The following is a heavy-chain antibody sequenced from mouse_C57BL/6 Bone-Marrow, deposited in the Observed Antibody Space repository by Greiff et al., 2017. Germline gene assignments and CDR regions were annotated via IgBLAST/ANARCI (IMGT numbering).Heavy chain of an antibody. CDR1: GYTFTDYE. J-gene: IGHJ3*01. CDR2: IDPETGGT. D-gene: IGHD2-4*01. V-gene: IGHV1-15*01. CDR3: TRKGYYDYDEGFAY. Sequence: VQLQQSGAELVRPGASVTLSCKASGYTFTDYEMHWVKQTPVHGLERIGAIDPETGGTAYNQKFKGKAILTADKSSSTAYMELRSLTSEDSAVYYCTRKGYYDYDEGFAYWGQGTLVTVSA.